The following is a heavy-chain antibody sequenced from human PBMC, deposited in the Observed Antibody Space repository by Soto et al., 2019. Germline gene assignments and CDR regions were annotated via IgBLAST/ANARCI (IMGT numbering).Heavy chain of an antibody. V-gene: IGHV5-51*01. CDR1: GYSFTSYW. J-gene: IGHJ4*02. D-gene: IGHD3-16*01. Sequence: LGESLKISCKGSGYSFTSYWIGWVRQMPGKGLEWMGIIYPGDSDTRYSPSFQGQVTISADKSISTAYLQWSSLKASDTAMYYCARGPDSEDLGLDYWGQGTLVTVSS. CDR2: IYPGDSDT. CDR3: ARGPDSEDLGLDY.